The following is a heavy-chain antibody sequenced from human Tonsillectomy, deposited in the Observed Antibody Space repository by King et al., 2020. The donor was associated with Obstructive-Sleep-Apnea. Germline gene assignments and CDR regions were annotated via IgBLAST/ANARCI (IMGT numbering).Heavy chain of an antibody. J-gene: IGHJ4*02. D-gene: IGHD6-13*01. CDR1: GFTFTSCC. Sequence: QLVQSGAEVRKPGASLKVSCKTSGFTFTSCCLSWLRQAPGQGLEWMGWISGYYGNTNYEQKAQDRLTLTTDTSTRTVYMELRSLRSEDTAVYYCARDLKQVIHDYWGQGTLVTVSS. V-gene: IGHV1-18*01. CDR2: ISGYYGNT. CDR3: ARDLKQVIHDY.